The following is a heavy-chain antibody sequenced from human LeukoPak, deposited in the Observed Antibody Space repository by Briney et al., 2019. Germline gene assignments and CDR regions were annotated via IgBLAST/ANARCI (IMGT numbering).Heavy chain of an antibody. CDR2: IYYSGST. J-gene: IGHJ4*02. Sequence: SETLSLTCTVSGGSISSSSYYWGWIRQPPGKGGEWIGSIYYSGSTYYNPSLKSRVTISVDTSKNPFSLKLSSVTAADTAVCYCARVGGSGSFDYWGPGTLVTVSS. CDR3: ARVGGSGSFDY. CDR1: GGSISSSSYY. V-gene: IGHV4-39*07. D-gene: IGHD3-10*01.